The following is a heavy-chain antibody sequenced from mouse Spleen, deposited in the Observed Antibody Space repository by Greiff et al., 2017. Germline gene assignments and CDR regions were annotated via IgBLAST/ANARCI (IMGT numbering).Heavy chain of an antibody. J-gene: IGHJ2*01. D-gene: IGHD1-1*02. CDR2: IWSGGST. CDR1: GFSLTSYG. Sequence: QVHVKKSGPGLVPPSQSLSITCTVSGFSLTSYGVHWVRQSPGKGLEWLGVIWSGGSTDYNAAFISRLSISKDNSKSQVFFKMNSLQADDTAIYYCARNGGGPYYFDYWGQGTTLTVSS. CDR3: ARNGGGPYYFDY. V-gene: IGHV2-4-1*01.